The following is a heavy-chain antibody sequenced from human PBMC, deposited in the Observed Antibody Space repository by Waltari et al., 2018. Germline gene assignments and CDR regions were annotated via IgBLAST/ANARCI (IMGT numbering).Heavy chain of an antibody. CDR1: GFSLSTSGLR. CDR3: ARTPPSSMATLFDY. CDR2: IDSDGDR. Sequence: QVTLKESGPALVKPTQTLTLTCTFSGFSLSTSGLRVSWIRQPPGKALEWRGRIDSDGDRFYSTSLKTRLTVSKDTSKNQVVLTMTNMDAVDTATYYCARTPPSSMATLFDYWGQGTLVTVSS. J-gene: IGHJ4*02. D-gene: IGHD6-6*01. V-gene: IGHV2-70*04.